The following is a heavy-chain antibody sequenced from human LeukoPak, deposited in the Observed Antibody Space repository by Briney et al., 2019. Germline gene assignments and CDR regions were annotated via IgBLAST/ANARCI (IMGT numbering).Heavy chain of an antibody. CDR3: ARDGVAGSSDAFDL. Sequence: PGGSLRLSCAPSGSTFSSYWMHWVRQAPGKGLVWVSRIDHDGRNTNYAGSVRGRFPFYRDNAQNTLYLQMNSLTSDDTAVYYCARDGVAGSSDAFDLWGQGTMVTVSS. J-gene: IGHJ3*01. V-gene: IGHV3-74*01. D-gene: IGHD6-19*01. CDR1: GSTFSSYW. CDR2: IDHDGRNT.